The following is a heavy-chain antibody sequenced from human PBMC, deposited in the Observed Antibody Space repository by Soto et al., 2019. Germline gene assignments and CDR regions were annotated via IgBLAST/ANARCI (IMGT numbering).Heavy chain of an antibody. CDR3: AKGVSDCSSTSCYADDY. CDR2: ISGSGGDT. V-gene: IGHV3-23*01. CDR1: GFTFSNYG. J-gene: IGHJ4*02. D-gene: IGHD2-2*01. Sequence: EVQLLESGGGLVQPGGSLRLSCAASGFTFSNYGMNWVRQAPGKGLEWVSGISGSGGDTYADSVKGRFTISRDNSKNTLYLQMNSLRVEDTAVYYCAKGVSDCSSTSCYADDYWGQGTLVTVSS.